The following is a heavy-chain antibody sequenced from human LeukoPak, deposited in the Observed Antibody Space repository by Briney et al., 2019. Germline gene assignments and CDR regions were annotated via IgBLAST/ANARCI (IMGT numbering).Heavy chain of an antibody. CDR2: INHSGST. V-gene: IGHV4-34*01. Sequence: SETLSLTCAVYGASFSGYYWSWIRQPPGKGLEWIGEINHSGSTNYNPSLKSRVTISVDTSKNQFSLKLSSVTAADTAVYYCASPIIAVAGTDYYGMDVWGQGTTVTVSS. CDR3: ASPIIAVAGTDYYGMDV. D-gene: IGHD6-19*01. CDR1: GASFSGYY. J-gene: IGHJ6*02.